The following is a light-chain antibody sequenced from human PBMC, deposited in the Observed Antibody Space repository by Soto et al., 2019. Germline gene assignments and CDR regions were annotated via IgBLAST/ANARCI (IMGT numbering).Light chain of an antibody. CDR3: QQSYSTLFT. J-gene: IGKJ3*01. CDR1: QTIIRS. Sequence: DIQMTQSPSSLSASVGSRVTITYRASQTIIRSLNWYQQKPGRAPNLLIYAASSLQSGVPSRFSGSGSGTEFTLTISSLQPEDFATYYCQQSYSTLFTFGPGTKLEIK. CDR2: AAS. V-gene: IGKV1-39*01.